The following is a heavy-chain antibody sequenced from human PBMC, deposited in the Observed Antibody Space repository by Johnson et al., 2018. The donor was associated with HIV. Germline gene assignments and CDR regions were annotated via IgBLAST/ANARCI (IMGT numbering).Heavy chain of an antibody. V-gene: IGHV3-30*04. D-gene: IGHD5-18*01. Sequence: QVQLVESGGVVVQPGGSLRLSCAASGFTFSSYAMHWVRQAPGKGLEWVAVISYDGSNKYYADSVKGRFTISRDNSKNTLYLQMNSLRAEDTAVYYCARDTSVDTGTLYPFDIWGQGTMVTVSS. CDR2: ISYDGSNK. CDR1: GFTFSSYA. CDR3: ARDTSVDTGTLYPFDI. J-gene: IGHJ3*02.